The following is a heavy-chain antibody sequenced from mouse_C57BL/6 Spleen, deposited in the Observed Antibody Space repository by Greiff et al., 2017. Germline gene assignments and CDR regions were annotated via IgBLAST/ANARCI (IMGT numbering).Heavy chain of an antibody. D-gene: IGHD1-1*01. CDR1: GFSLTSYG. Sequence: VQLQESGPGLVQPSQSLSITCTVSGFSLTSYGVHWVRQSPGKGLEWLGVIWRGGSTDYNAAFMSRLSITKDNSKSQVFFKMNSLQADDTAIYYCAKKSHITTVVGGYFDVWGTGTTVTVSS. CDR3: AKKSHITTVVGGYFDV. J-gene: IGHJ1*03. V-gene: IGHV2-5*01. CDR2: IWRGGST.